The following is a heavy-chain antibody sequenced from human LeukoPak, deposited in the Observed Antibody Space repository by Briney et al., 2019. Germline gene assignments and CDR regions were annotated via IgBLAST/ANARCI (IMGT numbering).Heavy chain of an antibody. CDR3: AKDISDFWSGYCLCEN. CDR2: ISGDGGDT. D-gene: IGHD3-3*01. J-gene: IGHJ4*02. CDR1: GFTFDDYA. Sequence: TGGSLRLSCAASGFTFDDYAMHWVRQTPGKGLEWVSLISGDGGDTYYADSVRGRFTISRDNSKNSLYLQMKSLRTEDTALYYCAKDISDFWSGYCLCENWGKGTLVTVSS. V-gene: IGHV3-43*02.